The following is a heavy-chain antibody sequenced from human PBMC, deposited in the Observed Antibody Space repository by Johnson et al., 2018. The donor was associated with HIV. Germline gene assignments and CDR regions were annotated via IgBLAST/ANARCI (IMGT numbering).Heavy chain of an antibody. Sequence: QVQLVESGGGVVRPGGSLRLSCAASGFTFSSYGMHWVRQAPGKGLEWVAVIWYDGSNKYYADSVKGRFTISRDDSKNTLYLQMNSLKTEDTAVYYCTTDLVPAAKEPVVVGGAFDIWGQGTMVTVSS. D-gene: IGHD2-2*01. J-gene: IGHJ3*02. CDR3: TTDLVPAAKEPVVVGGAFDI. CDR1: GFTFSSYG. V-gene: IGHV3-33*08. CDR2: IWYDGSNK.